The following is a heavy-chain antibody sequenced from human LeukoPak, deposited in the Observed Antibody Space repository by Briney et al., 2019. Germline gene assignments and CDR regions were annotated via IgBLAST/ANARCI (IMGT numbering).Heavy chain of an antibody. V-gene: IGHV3-33*01. CDR2: IRYDGSKK. Sequence: GRSLRLSCAASGFTLSSFGMHWVSQAPGKGLEWVAVIRYDGSKKYYADSVKGRFTVSRDDSKNTVYLQMDSLRAEDTAMYYCARDLSYGSVDFRGQGTLVTVSS. CDR3: ARDLSYGSVDF. D-gene: IGHD3-10*01. J-gene: IGHJ4*02. CDR1: GFTLSSFG.